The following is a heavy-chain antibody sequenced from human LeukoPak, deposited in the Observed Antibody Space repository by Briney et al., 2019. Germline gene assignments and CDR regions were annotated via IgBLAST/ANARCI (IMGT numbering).Heavy chain of an antibody. CDR2: ISSSSSTI. D-gene: IGHD3-10*02. CDR3: AELGITMIGGV. J-gene: IGHJ6*04. Sequence: PGGSLGLSCAASGFTFSSYGMTWVRQAPGKGLEWVSYISSSSSTIYYADSVKGRFTISRDNAKNSLYLQMNSLRAEDTAVYYCAELGITMIGGVWGKGTTVTISS. V-gene: IGHV3-48*01. CDR1: GFTFSSYG.